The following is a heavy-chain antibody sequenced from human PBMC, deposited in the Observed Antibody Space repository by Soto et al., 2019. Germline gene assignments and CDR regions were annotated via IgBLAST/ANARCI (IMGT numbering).Heavy chain of an antibody. CDR3: AKAEPSGRYSLYY. CDR2: ISYYGTNE. D-gene: IGHD1-26*01. CDR1: GFTFSGYG. J-gene: IGHJ4*02. V-gene: IGHV3-30*18. Sequence: PGGSLRLSCEASGFTFSGYGMHWVRQAPGKGLEWVAVISYYGTNEYYEDSVKGRFTISRDNSKNTLYLQMNSLRIEDTAVYFCAKAEPSGRYSLYYWGQGSQVTVSS.